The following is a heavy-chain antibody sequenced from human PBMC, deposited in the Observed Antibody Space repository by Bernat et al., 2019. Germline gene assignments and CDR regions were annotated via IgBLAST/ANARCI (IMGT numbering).Heavy chain of an antibody. D-gene: IGHD3-9*01. CDR3: ARDSNFDCLGFDP. CDR2: LKSKRNGGRT. CDR1: GFSFSDAW. Sequence: EVQLVESGGDLVKPGGSLRLSCAVSGFSFSDAWMSLVRHAPGKGLEWVGRLKSKRNGGRTDIAPPMRGRFTISRDDSKNTLYLQMNSLKTEDAAMYYCARDSNFDCLGFDPWGQGTLVTVSS. V-gene: IGHV3-15*01. J-gene: IGHJ5*02.